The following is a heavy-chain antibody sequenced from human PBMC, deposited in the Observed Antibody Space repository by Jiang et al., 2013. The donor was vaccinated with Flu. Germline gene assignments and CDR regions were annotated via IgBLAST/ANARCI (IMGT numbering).Heavy chain of an antibody. J-gene: IGHJ5*02. CDR1: GVSFNAYY. CDR3: ARGAKVGSSWYLKITDNWFDP. Sequence: ETLSLTCAVSGVSFNAYYWSWIRQPPGKGLEWIGEINHSGSTNYNPSLKSRVTISVDTSKNQFSLKLSSVTAADTAVYYCARGAKVGSSWYLKITDNWFDPWGQGTLVTVSS. CDR2: INHSGST. D-gene: IGHD6-13*01. V-gene: IGHV4-34*01.